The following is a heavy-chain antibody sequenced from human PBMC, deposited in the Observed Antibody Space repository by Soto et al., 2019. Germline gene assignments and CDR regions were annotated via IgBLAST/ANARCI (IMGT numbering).Heavy chain of an antibody. CDR2: ISYDGSNK. J-gene: IGHJ3*01. CDR1: GFTFSSYG. Sequence: QVQLVESGGGVVQPGRSLRLSCAASGFTFSSYGMHWVRQAPGKGLEWVAVISYDGSNKYYADSVKGRFTISRDNSKNTLYLQMNSLRAEDTAVYYCAFIQGSYVWGQGTMVTVSS. D-gene: IGHD1-26*01. CDR3: AFIQGSYV. V-gene: IGHV3-30*03.